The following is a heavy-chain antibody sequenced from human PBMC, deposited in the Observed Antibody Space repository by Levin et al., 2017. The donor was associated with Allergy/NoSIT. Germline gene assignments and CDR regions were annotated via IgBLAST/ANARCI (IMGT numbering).Heavy chain of an antibody. D-gene: IGHD3-10*01. CDR1: GFTFSNAW. CDR2: IKSKADDGTI. J-gene: IGHJ4*02. V-gene: IGHV3-15*01. Sequence: GGSLRLSCAASGFTFSNAWMSWVRQAPGKGLEWVGRIKSKADDGTIDYAAPVKGRFTISRDDSKNTLFLQMNSLKTEDTGVYYCTKRRYGSGRYFDLHDYWGLGTLVTVSS. CDR3: TKRRYGSGRYFDLHDY.